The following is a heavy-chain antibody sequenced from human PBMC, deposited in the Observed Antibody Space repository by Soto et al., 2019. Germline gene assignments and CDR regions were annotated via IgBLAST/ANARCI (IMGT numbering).Heavy chain of an antibody. V-gene: IGHV4-59*01. CDR2: IYYSGST. CDR3: ARVTPLRTIDY. J-gene: IGHJ4*02. D-gene: IGHD4-17*01. Sequence: LSLTCTVSGGSISSYYWSWIRQPPGKGLEWIGYIYYSGSTNYNPSLKSRVTISVDTSKNQFSLKLSSVTAADTAVYYCARVTPLRTIDYWGQGTLVTVSS. CDR1: GGSISSYY.